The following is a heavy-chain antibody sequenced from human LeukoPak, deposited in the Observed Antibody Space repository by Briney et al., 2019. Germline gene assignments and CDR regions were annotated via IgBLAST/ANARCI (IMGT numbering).Heavy chain of an antibody. D-gene: IGHD3-16*01. CDR1: GLIFSNAW. CDR2: IKSKVNGETT. CDR3: TKDLPFTRGGVIVD. Sequence: GGSLRLSCAASGLIFSNAWMTWVRQAPGKGLEWVGRIKSKVNGETTDYGEPVQGRFTISRDDSKNMLYLQMNSLTSEDTAMYYCTKDLPFTRGGVIVDWGQGTLVTVSS. V-gene: IGHV3-15*01. J-gene: IGHJ4*02.